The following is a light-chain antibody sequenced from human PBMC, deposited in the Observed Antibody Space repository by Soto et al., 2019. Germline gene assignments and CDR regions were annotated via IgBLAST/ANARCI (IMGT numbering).Light chain of an antibody. CDR2: AVS. V-gene: IGKV1-39*01. Sequence: DIQMTQSPSSLSASVRDRVTITCRASQSISTYLNWYQHKPGKAPKVLIYAVSSLQSGVPSRFIGSGSGTDFTLTITSLQPEDSATYYCQHSYGTPRTFGQGTKVEIK. CDR1: QSISTY. CDR3: QHSYGTPRT. J-gene: IGKJ1*01.